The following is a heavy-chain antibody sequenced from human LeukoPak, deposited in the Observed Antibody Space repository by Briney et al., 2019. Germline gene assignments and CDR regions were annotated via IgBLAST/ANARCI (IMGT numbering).Heavy chain of an antibody. CDR3: ARGGDYGDYVPPYFDY. CDR1: GYTFTSYG. J-gene: IGHJ4*02. D-gene: IGHD4-17*01. Sequence: GASVTVSCKASGYTFTSYGISWVRQAPGQGLEWMGWISAYNGNTNYAQKLQGRVTMTTDASTSTAYMELRSLRSDDTAVYYCARGGDYGDYVPPYFDYWGQGTLVTVSS. V-gene: IGHV1-18*01. CDR2: ISAYNGNT.